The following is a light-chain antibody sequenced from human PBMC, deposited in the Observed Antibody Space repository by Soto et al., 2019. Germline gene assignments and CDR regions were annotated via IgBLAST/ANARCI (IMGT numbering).Light chain of an antibody. J-gene: IGKJ5*01. CDR1: QSIGRF. V-gene: IGKV1-39*01. Sequence: IRMTQSPSSFSASTGDRVTITCRASQSIGRFLNWHQQKPGKAPKLLIYAASSLQSGVPSRFSGSGSGTDFTLTISSLQPEDFATYYCQQSYSTPITFGQGTLLEIK. CDR3: QQSYSTPIT. CDR2: AAS.